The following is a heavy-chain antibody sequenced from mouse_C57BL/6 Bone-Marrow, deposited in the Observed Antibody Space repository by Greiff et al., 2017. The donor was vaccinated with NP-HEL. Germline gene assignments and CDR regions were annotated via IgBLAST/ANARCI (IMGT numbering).Heavy chain of an antibody. CDR3: ERGPYGRGYAMDY. V-gene: IGHV1-22*01. CDR2: INPNNGGT. Sequence: VQLQQSGPELVKPGASVKMSCKASGYTFTDYNMHWVKQSHGKSLEWIGYINPNNGGTSYNQKFKGKATLTVHNSSSTTYMDIRRRTSEDSAVYYCERGPYGRGYAMDYWGQGTSVTVSS. D-gene: IGHD1-1*01. J-gene: IGHJ4*01. CDR1: GYTFTDYN.